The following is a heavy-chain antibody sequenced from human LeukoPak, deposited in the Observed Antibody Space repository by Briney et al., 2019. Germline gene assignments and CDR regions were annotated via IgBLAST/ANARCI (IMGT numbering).Heavy chain of an antibody. CDR3: TIDPGTLDY. V-gene: IGHV3-48*02. CDR1: GFTISDYS. Sequence: PGGSLRLSCAASGFTISDYSMNWVRQAPGKGLEWISYIRKITTTTYYADSVRGRFASSRDNAKNAVYLQMNSLRDDDTAVYYCTIDPGTLDYWGQGTLGTVSS. D-gene: IGHD1-1*01. J-gene: IGHJ4*02. CDR2: IRKITTTT.